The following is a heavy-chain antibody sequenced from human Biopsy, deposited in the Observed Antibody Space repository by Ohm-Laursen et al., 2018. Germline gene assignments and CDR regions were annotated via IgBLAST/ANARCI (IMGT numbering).Heavy chain of an antibody. CDR3: VRGVDYYDPYHYYALDV. V-gene: IGHV4-34*01. J-gene: IGHJ6*02. CDR1: GEPFNGYY. Sequence: SDTLSPTCAVYGEPFNGYYWSWIRQTPGKGLEWIGEINHSGRTNYNPSLKSRVTISVDTSKNQFSLKVRSVTAADTAVYYCVRGVDYYDPYHYYALDVWGQGTTVTVSS. D-gene: IGHD3-22*01. CDR2: INHSGRT.